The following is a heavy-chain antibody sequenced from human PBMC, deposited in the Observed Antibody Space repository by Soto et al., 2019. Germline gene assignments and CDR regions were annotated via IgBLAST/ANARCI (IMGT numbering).Heavy chain of an antibody. J-gene: IGHJ5*02. D-gene: IGHD3-16*01. V-gene: IGHV4-59*01. CDR2: MYYNGNI. CDR3: ASGGNWFDP. Sequence: SETLSLTCNVSGGSISNYYWTWVRQSPEKGLEWIGYMYYNGNINYNPSLKSRVTISIDTSKNQFSLTLKPVTAADTAVYYCASGGNWFDPWGQGVLVTVSS. CDR1: GGSISNYY.